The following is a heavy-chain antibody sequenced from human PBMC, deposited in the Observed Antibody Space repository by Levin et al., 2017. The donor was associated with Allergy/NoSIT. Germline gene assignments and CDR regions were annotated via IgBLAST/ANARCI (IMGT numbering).Heavy chain of an antibody. CDR1: GFTFSSYA. J-gene: IGHJ4*02. Sequence: GGSLRLSCAGSGFTFSSYAINWVRQAPGKGLEWVSYISSSSSAFSYEDSVKGRFTISRDNAKNSVYLQMNSLRAGDTAVYYCVRDESRGSSWYRYVDYWGQGTLVTVSS. D-gene: IGHD6-13*01. CDR3: VRDESRGSSWYRYVDY. CDR2: ISSSSSAF. V-gene: IGHV3-48*01.